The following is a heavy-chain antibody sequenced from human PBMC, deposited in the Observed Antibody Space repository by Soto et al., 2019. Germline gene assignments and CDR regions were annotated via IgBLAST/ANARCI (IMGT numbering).Heavy chain of an antibody. J-gene: IGHJ6*02. CDR2: IYYSGST. CDR1: GGSVSSGSYY. D-gene: IGHD3-10*01. CDR3: ARPAGFGELFYGMDV. Sequence: QVQLQESGPGLVKPSETLSLTCTVSGGSVSSGSYYWSWIRQPPGKGLEWIGYIYYSGSTNYNPSLKSRVTISVDTSKNHFSLKLSSVTAADTAVYYCARPAGFGELFYGMDVWGQGTTVTVSS. V-gene: IGHV4-61*03.